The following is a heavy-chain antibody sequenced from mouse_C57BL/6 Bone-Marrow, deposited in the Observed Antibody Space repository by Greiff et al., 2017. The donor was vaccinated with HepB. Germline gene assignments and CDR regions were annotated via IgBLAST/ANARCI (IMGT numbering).Heavy chain of an antibody. J-gene: IGHJ4*01. D-gene: IGHD1-2*01. V-gene: IGHV5-17*01. Sequence: EVQLVESGGGLVKPGGSLKLSCAASGFTFSDYGMHWVRQAPEKGLEWVAYISSGSSTIYYADTVKGRFTISRDNAKNTLFLQMTSLRSEDTAMYYCARGGYGRAMDYWGQGTSVTVSS. CDR3: ARGGYGRAMDY. CDR2: ISSGSSTI. CDR1: GFTFSDYG.